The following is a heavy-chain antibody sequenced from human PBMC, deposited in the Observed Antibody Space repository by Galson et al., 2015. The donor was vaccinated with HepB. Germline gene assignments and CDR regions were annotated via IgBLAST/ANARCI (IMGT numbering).Heavy chain of an antibody. CDR3: AKGGYYDFWSAYDS. Sequence: SLRLSCAASGFTFSSYTMNWVRQAPGKGLEWVAVISYDGTSKYYADSVEGRLTIPRDNSKNTLYLQMNSLRPEDTAIYYCAKGGYYDFWSAYDSWGQGALGTDSS. CDR1: GFTFSSYT. D-gene: IGHD3-3*01. CDR2: ISYDGTSK. J-gene: IGHJ4*02. V-gene: IGHV3-30*18.